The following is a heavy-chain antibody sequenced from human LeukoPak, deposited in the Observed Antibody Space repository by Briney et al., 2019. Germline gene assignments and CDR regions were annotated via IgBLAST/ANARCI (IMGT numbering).Heavy chain of an antibody. CDR1: GGSISSYY. D-gene: IGHD3-3*01. Sequence: PSETLSLTCTVSGGSISSYYWSWIRQPPGKGLEWIGYIYTSGSTNYNPSLKSRVTISVDTSKNQFSLKLSSVTAADTAVYYCARFFRALDRNYDFWSGFDQWSQGTLVTVSS. CDR3: ARFFRALDRNYDFWSGFDQ. V-gene: IGHV4-4*09. CDR2: IYTSGST. J-gene: IGHJ4*02.